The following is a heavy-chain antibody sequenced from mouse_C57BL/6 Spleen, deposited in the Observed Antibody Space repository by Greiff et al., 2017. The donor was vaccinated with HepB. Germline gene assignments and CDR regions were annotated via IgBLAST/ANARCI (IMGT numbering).Heavy chain of an antibody. D-gene: IGHD4-1*02. J-gene: IGHJ2*01. CDR3: ARTQLGRGDY. V-gene: IGHV1-54*01. CDR2: INPGSGGT. CDR1: GYAFTNYL. Sequence: QVQLQQSGAELVRPGTSVKVSCKASGYAFTNYLIEWVKQRPGQGLEWIGVINPGSGGTNYNEKFKGKATLTADKSSSTAYMQLSSLTSEDSAVYFCARTQLGRGDYWGQGTTLTVSS.